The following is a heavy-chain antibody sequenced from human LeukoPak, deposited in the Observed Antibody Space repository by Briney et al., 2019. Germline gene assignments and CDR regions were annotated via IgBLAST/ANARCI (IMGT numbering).Heavy chain of an antibody. V-gene: IGHV3-48*01. CDR2: ISNSSTI. D-gene: IGHD4-17*01. Sequence: GGSLRLSCAASGFTFSRYSMNWVRQAPGKGLEWVSYISNSSTICYADSVKGRFTISRDNAKNSLYLQMDSLRAEDTAVYYCARGTYGDYSFDYWGQGTLVTVSS. CDR1: GFTFSRYS. CDR3: ARGTYGDYSFDY. J-gene: IGHJ4*02.